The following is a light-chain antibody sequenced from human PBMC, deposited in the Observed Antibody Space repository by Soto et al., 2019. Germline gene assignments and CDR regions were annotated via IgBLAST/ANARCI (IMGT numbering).Light chain of an antibody. Sequence: QSALTQPASVSGSPGQSITISCTGTSGDVGGYNYVSWYQQHPGKAPKLIVYEVSNRPSGVSNRFSGSKSCDTASLTISGLQAEDEADYYCNAYTTSSTLYVFGTGTKVTVL. CDR2: EVS. J-gene: IGLJ1*01. V-gene: IGLV2-14*01. CDR1: SGDVGGYNY. CDR3: NAYTTSSTLYV.